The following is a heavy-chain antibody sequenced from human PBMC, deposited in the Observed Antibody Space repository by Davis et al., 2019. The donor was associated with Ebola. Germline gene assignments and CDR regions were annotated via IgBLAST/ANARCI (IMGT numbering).Heavy chain of an antibody. Sequence: GESLKISCAASGFTFSYVHMTWVRQAPGKGLEWVGRIRATTYGGATDYAAPVKGRFTVSRDDSKNTLYLQMNSLKTEDTAVYYCTTDRGSGYYYYYYGMDVWGQGTTVTVSS. CDR1: GFTFSYVH. CDR3: TTDRGSGYYYYYYGMDV. CDR2: IRATTYGGAT. V-gene: IGHV3-15*01. D-gene: IGHD3-3*01. J-gene: IGHJ6*02.